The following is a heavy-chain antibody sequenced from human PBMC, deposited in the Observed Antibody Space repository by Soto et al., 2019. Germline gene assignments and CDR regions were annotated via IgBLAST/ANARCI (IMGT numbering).Heavy chain of an antibody. Sequence: QVQLVQSGAEVKKPGASVRVSCKASGYTFTSYAIHWVRQAPGQRLEWMGWINTAKGNTGYSQKLQGRVTITRDTSASIVYMERSSLRSEDTAVYYCARGSSWAHFDYWGQGTLVTVSS. J-gene: IGHJ4*02. CDR2: INTAKGNT. D-gene: IGHD6-13*01. CDR3: ARGSSWAHFDY. CDR1: GYTFTSYA. V-gene: IGHV1-3*04.